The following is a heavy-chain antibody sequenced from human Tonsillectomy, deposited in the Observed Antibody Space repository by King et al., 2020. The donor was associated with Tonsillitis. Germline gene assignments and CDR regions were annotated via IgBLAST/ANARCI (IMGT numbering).Heavy chain of an antibody. J-gene: IGHJ6*02. V-gene: IGHV5-10-1*03. D-gene: IGHD4-17*01. Sequence: VQLVESGAEVKKPGESLRISCKGSGYSFTSYWISWVRQMPGKGLEWMGRIDPSDSYTNSSPSFQGHVTISADKSISTAYLQWSSLKAADTAMYYCASVYGDDWSAGRGYFYYGMDVWGEGTTVTVS. CDR3: ASVYGDDWSAGRGYFYYGMDV. CDR2: IDPSDSYT. CDR1: GYSFTSYW.